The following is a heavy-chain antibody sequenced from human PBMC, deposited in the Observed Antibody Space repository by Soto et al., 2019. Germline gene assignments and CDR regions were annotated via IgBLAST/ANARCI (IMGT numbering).Heavy chain of an antibody. Sequence: SETLSLTCTVSGGSISSYYWSWIRQPPGKGLEWIGYIYYSGSTNYNPSLKSRVTISVDTSKNQFSLKLSSVTAADTAVYYCARSNYYYYGMDVWGQGTTVTVSS. CDR3: ARSNYYYYGMDV. CDR2: IYYSGST. J-gene: IGHJ6*02. V-gene: IGHV4-59*08. CDR1: GGSISSYY.